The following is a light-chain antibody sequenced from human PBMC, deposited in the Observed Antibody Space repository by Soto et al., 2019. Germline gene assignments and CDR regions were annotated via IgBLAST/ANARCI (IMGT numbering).Light chain of an antibody. J-gene: IGLJ3*02. Sequence: SYELTQPPSVSVAPGQTARITCGGSNIGRKSVHWYQQKPGQAPVVVVYDDRDRPSGIPERFSGSNSGTSASLAISGLRSEDEADYYCAAWDDSLRGWVFGGGTKVTVL. CDR1: NIGRKS. CDR3: AAWDDSLRGWV. CDR2: DDR. V-gene: IGLV3-21*02.